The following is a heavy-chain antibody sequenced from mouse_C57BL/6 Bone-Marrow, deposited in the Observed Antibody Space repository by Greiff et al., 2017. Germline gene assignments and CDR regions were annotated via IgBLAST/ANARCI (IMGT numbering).Heavy chain of an antibody. D-gene: IGHD1-1*01. V-gene: IGHV5-12*01. J-gene: IGHJ2*01. CDR1: GFTFSDYY. CDR2: ISNGGGST. Sequence: EVKLMESGGGLVQPGGSLKLSCAASGFTFSDYYMYWVRQTPEKRLEWVAYISNGGGSTYYPDTVKGRFTISRDNAKNTLYLQMSRLKSEDTAMYYCARRGVVAGDYWGQGTTLTVSS. CDR3: ARRGVVAGDY.